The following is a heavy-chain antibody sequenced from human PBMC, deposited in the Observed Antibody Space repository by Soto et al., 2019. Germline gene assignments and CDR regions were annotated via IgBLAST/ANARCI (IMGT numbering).Heavy chain of an antibody. CDR2: IWYDGSNK. CDR1: GFTFSSYG. V-gene: IGHV3-33*01. Sequence: GGSLRLSCAASGFTFSSYGMHWVRQAPGKGLEWVAVIWYDGSNKYYADSVKGRLTISRDNSKNTLYLQMNSLRAEDTAVYYCARAPYSGSYPLDYWGQGTLVTVSS. CDR3: ARAPYSGSYPLDY. D-gene: IGHD1-26*01. J-gene: IGHJ4*02.